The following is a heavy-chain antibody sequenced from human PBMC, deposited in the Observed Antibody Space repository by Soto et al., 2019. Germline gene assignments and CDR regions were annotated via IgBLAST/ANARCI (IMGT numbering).Heavy chain of an antibody. J-gene: IGHJ4*02. CDR1: GFTFSAYW. D-gene: IGHD1-26*01. V-gene: IGHV3-74*01. CDR2: INNDGSGT. CDR3: AFVGTTGKVY. Sequence: PGGSLRLSCAASGFTFSAYWMNWVRQAPGKGLVWVSRINNDGSGTNYADSVKGRFTISRDNTKNTLYLQMNSLRAEDTAVYYCAFVGTTGKVYWGQGTLVTVSS.